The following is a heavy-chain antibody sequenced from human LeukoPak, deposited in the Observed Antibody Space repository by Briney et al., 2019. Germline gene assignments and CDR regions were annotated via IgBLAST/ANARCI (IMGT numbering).Heavy chain of an antibody. CDR2: IYSTGST. D-gene: IGHD6-13*01. V-gene: IGHV4-4*07. CDR3: ARQIASAGTAGFDF. CDR1: GGSISSYY. Sequence: SETLSLTCTVSGGSISSYYWSWIRQPAGKGLEWIGRIYSTGSTNYNPSLKGRVTMSVDTSKNQFSPRLRSVTAADTAVYYCARQIASAGTAGFDFWGQGALVTVSS. J-gene: IGHJ4*02.